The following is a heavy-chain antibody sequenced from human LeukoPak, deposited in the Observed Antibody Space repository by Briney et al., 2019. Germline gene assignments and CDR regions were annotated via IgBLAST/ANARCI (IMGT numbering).Heavy chain of an antibody. D-gene: IGHD3-10*01. Sequence: PGGSLRLSCAASGFTFSSYSMNWVRQAPGKGLEWVSSISSSSSYIYYADSVKGRFTISRDNAKNSMYLQMNSLRAEDTAVYYCARDYYGSGSYLASHFDYWGQGTLVTVSS. CDR3: ARDYYGSGSYLASHFDY. V-gene: IGHV3-21*01. CDR2: ISSSSSYI. J-gene: IGHJ4*02. CDR1: GFTFSSYS.